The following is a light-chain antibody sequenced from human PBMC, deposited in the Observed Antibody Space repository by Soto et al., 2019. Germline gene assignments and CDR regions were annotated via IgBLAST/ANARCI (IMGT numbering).Light chain of an antibody. CDR2: QVT. Sequence: QSALAQPASVSGSPGQSITISCTGTSSDIGGYYYVSWYQHHPGKAPKLLIYQVTNRPSRVSNRFSGSKSGNTASLTISGLQADDEADYYCTSYAGSYTYVFGTGTKVTAL. V-gene: IGLV2-14*01. J-gene: IGLJ1*01. CDR1: SSDIGGYYY. CDR3: TSYAGSYTYV.